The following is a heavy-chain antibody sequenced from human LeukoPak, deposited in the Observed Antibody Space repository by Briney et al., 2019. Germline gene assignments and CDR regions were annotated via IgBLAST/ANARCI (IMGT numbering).Heavy chain of an antibody. CDR1: GYTFTDYY. CDR2: IDPNSSGT. Sequence: GASVKVSCKASGYTFTDYYMHWVRQAPGQGLEWMGWIDPNSSGTNYAQIFQGRVTLTRDTSISTVYMELSRLTSDDTAVYYCATGGYYHGGSGREYFQYWGQGTLVTVSS. CDR3: ATGGYYHGGSGREYFQY. J-gene: IGHJ1*01. D-gene: IGHD3-22*01. V-gene: IGHV1-2*02.